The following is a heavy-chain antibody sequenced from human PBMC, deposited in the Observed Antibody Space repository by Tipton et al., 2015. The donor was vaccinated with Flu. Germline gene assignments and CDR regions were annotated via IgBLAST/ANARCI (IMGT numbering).Heavy chain of an antibody. D-gene: IGHD4-11*01. J-gene: IGHJ5*02. V-gene: IGHV4-38-2*02. CDR3: ARRDYSNYVSEPKNWFDP. CDR1: GDSMRSDYF. CDR2: VHQAGTT. Sequence: TLSLTCTVSGDSMRSDYFWGWIRQAPGKGLEWIGNVHQAGTTYYNPSLRSRLTISLDRPENQFSLRLTSVTAADTAVYYCARRDYSNYVSEPKNWFDPWGQGTLVTVSS.